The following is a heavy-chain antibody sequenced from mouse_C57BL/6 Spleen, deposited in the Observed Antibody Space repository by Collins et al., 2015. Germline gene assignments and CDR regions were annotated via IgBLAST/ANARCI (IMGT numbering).Heavy chain of an antibody. J-gene: IGHJ2*01. CDR2: IDPSDSYT. V-gene: IGHV1-50*01. CDR1: GYTFTSYW. Sequence: QVQLQQPGAELVKPGASVKLSCKASGYTFTSYWMQWVKQRPGQGLEWIGEIDPSDSYTNYNQKFKGKATLTVDTSSSTAYMQLRSLTSEDSAVYYCANYYGSSYFDYWGQGTTLTVSS. D-gene: IGHD1-1*01. CDR3: ANYYGSSYFDY.